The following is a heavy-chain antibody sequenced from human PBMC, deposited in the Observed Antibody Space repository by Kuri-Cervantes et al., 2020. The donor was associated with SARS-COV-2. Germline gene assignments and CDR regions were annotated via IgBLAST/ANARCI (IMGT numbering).Heavy chain of an antibody. Sequence: ASVKVSCKASGYTFTSYGISWVRQAPGQGLEWMGWINPNSGGTNYAQKFQGRVTMTRDTSISTAYMELSRLRSDDTAVYYCARAEANWGSGAFDIWGQGTMVTVSS. D-gene: IGHD7-27*01. V-gene: IGHV1-2*02. J-gene: IGHJ3*02. CDR2: INPNSGGT. CDR1: GYTFTSYG. CDR3: ARAEANWGSGAFDI.